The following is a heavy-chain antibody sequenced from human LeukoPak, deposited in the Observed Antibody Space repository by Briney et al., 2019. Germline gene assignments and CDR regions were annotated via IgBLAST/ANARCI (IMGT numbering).Heavy chain of an antibody. Sequence: PGGSLRLSCAASGFTFSSYSMNWVRQAPGKGLEWVSSISSSSSYIYYADSLKGRFTISGDNAKNSLYLQMNSLRAEDTAVYYCARGWHSSGDHPSDYWGQGTLVTVSS. CDR3: ARGWHSSGDHPSDY. CDR2: ISSSSSYI. J-gene: IGHJ4*02. CDR1: GFTFSSYS. D-gene: IGHD3-22*01. V-gene: IGHV3-21*01.